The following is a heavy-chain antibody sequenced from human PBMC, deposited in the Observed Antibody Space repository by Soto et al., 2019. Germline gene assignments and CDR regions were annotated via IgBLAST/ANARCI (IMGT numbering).Heavy chain of an antibody. V-gene: IGHV3-21*01. Sequence: PGGSLRLSCAASGFTFSSYSMNWVRQAPGKGLEWVSSISSSSSYIYYADSVKGRFTISRDNAKNSLYLQMNSLRAEDTAVYYCARPPPYSSSWYDAFDIWGQGTMVTVSS. J-gene: IGHJ3*02. CDR2: ISSSSSYI. CDR3: ARPPPYSSSWYDAFDI. D-gene: IGHD6-13*01. CDR1: GFTFSSYS.